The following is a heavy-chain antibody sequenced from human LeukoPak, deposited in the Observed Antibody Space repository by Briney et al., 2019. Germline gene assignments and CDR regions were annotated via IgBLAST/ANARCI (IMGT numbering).Heavy chain of an antibody. CDR3: ARRRDGSQPDFDY. Sequence: GESLKISCKGSGYRFSSYWIGWVRQMPGKGLEWMGIIYPGDSNIRYSPSFQGQVTISADKSVGTAYLRWSSLKASDTAMYYCARRRDGSQPDFDYWGQGTLVTVSS. CDR2: IYPGDSNI. CDR1: GYRFSSYW. D-gene: IGHD5-24*01. V-gene: IGHV5-51*01. J-gene: IGHJ4*02.